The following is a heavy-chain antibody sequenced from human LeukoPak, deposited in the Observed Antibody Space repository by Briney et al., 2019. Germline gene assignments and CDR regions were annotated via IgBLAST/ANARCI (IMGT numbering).Heavy chain of an antibody. J-gene: IGHJ4*02. CDR3: AMVRGVTQSRYFDY. CDR1: GFTVSSNY. CDR2: IYSGGST. D-gene: IGHD3-10*01. Sequence: PGGSLRLSCAASGFTVSSNYLSWVRQAPGKGLEWVSVIYSGGSTYYADSVKGRFTISRDNSKNTLYLQMNSLRDEDTAVYYCAMVRGVTQSRYFDYWGQGTLVTVSP. V-gene: IGHV3-53*01.